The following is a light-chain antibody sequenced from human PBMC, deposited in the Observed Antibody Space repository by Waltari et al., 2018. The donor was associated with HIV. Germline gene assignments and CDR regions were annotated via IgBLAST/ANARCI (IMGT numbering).Light chain of an antibody. CDR1: QGIGKD. V-gene: IGKV1-6*02. CDR3: LHDYIFPYT. J-gene: IGKJ2*01. Sequence: AIQMTQSPSSLSASIGDRVTITCRASQGIGKDLSWYQQKPGKAPNLLIYAASILQSGVSSRFSGAWSATDFTLTISNLQPEDFATYFCLHDYIFPYTFGPGTKLEI. CDR2: AAS.